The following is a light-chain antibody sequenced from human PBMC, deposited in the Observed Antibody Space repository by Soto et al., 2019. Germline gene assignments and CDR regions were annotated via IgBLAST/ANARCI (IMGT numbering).Light chain of an antibody. CDR2: DAS. CDR3: QQRSNWPSIT. J-gene: IGKJ5*01. CDR1: QSVSSY. Sequence: IVLTQSPATLSLSPGERATLSCRARQSVSSYLAWYQQKPGQAPRLLIYDASNRATGIPARFSGSGSGTDFTLTINSLEPEDFAVYYCQQRSNWPSITFGQGTRLEIK. V-gene: IGKV3-11*01.